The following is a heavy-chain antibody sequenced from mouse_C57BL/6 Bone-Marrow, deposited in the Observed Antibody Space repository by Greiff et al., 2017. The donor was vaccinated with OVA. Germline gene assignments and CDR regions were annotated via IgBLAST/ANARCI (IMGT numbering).Heavy chain of an antibody. Sequence: QVQLQQSGAELVRPGTSVKVSCKASGYAFTNYLIEWVKQRPGQGLEWIGVINPGSGGTNYNEKFKGKATLTADKSSSTAYMQLSSLTSEDSAVYFCARGAGLRRGRLMDYWGQGTSVTVSS. CDR2: INPGSGGT. CDR1: GYAFTNYL. V-gene: IGHV1-54*01. D-gene: IGHD2-4*01. J-gene: IGHJ4*01. CDR3: ARGAGLRRGRLMDY.